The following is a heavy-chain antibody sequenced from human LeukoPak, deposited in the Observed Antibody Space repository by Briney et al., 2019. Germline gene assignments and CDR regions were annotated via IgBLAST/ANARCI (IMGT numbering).Heavy chain of an antibody. J-gene: IGHJ6*02. CDR3: ARDLLSTVTTSHYGMDV. D-gene: IGHD4-17*01. V-gene: IGHV3-33*01. CDR1: GFTFSSYG. Sequence: PGGSLRLSCAASGFTFSSYGMHWVRQAPGKGLEWVAVIWYDGSNKYYADSVKGRFTISRDNSKNTLYLQMNSLRAEDTAVYYCARDLLSTVTTSHYGMDVWGQGTTVTVSS. CDR2: IWYDGSNK.